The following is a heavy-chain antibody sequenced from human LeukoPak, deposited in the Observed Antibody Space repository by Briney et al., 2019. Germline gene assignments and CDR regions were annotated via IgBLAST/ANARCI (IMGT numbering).Heavy chain of an antibody. CDR3: ARDKAVAAKNLDY. CDR1: GFTFSSYE. J-gene: IGHJ4*02. CDR2: ISSSGSTI. D-gene: IGHD6-19*01. V-gene: IGHV3-48*03. Sequence: PGGSLRLSCAAPGFTFSSYEMNWVRQAPGKGLEWVSYISSSGSTIYYADSVKGRFTISRDNAKNPLYLQMNSLRAEDTAVYYCARDKAVAAKNLDYWGQGTLVTVSS.